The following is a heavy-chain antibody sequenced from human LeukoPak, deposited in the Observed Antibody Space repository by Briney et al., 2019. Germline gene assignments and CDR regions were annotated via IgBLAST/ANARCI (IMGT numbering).Heavy chain of an antibody. D-gene: IGHD6-13*01. CDR1: GFTFSSYG. CDR3: AKDSSTSNYYYGMDV. J-gene: IGHJ6*02. Sequence: GGSLRLSCAASGFTFSSYGMHWVRQAPGKGLEWVGVIWYDGSKKYYADSVKGRFTISRDNSKNTLYLQMNSLRAEDTAVYYCAKDSSTSNYYYGMDVWGQGTTVTVSS. CDR2: IWYDGSKK. V-gene: IGHV3-33*06.